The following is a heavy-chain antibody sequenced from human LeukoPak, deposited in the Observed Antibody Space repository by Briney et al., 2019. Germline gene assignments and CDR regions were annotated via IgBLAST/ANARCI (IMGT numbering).Heavy chain of an antibody. CDR3: AKDSYYDSSGYLDY. D-gene: IGHD3-22*01. J-gene: IGHJ4*02. CDR1: GCTFSSYG. Sequence: PGGSLRLSCAASGCTFSSYGMSWVRQAPGKGLEWVSPISGSGGSTYYADSVKGRFTISRDNSKNTLYLQMNSLRAEDTAVYYCAKDSYYDSSGYLDYWGQGTLVTVSS. V-gene: IGHV3-23*01. CDR2: ISGSGGST.